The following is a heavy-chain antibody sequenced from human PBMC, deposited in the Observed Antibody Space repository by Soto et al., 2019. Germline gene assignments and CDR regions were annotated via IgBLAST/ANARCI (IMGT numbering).Heavy chain of an antibody. V-gene: IGHV1-18*01. J-gene: IGHJ6*03. Sequence: QVQLVQSGAEVKKPGASVKVSCKASGYTFTSYGISWVRQAPGQWLEWMGWISAYNGNTNYAQTLQGRVTMTTDTSTSMAYMELRSLRSDDTAVYYCARVYYDFGSGYRSHYSSYMDVWCKGTKVTASS. CDR2: ISAYNGNT. D-gene: IGHD3-3*01. CDR3: ARVYYDFGSGYRSHYSSYMDV. CDR1: GYTFTSYG.